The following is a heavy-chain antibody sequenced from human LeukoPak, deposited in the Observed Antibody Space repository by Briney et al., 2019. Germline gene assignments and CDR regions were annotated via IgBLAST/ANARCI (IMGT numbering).Heavy chain of an antibody. CDR3: AKDRCSNGIGCYFYYMDV. V-gene: IGHV3-30*02. CDR1: GFTFSSYA. CDR2: IQYDGSNQ. J-gene: IGHJ6*03. Sequence: GGSLRLSCAASGFTFSSYAMSWVRQAPGMGLEWVAYIQYDGSNQQYADSVKGRFSISRDSSKNILYLQMNSLRAEDTAVYYCAKDRCSNGIGCYFYYMDVWGKGTTVTISS. D-gene: IGHD2-8*01.